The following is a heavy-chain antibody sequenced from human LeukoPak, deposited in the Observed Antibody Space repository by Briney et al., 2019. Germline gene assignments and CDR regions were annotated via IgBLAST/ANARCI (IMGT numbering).Heavy chain of an antibody. CDR3: ASSIVVVPAAEYWFDP. D-gene: IGHD2-2*01. CDR2: ISSSSSYI. Sequence: GGSLRLSCAASGFTFSSYSMNWARHARGEGLEWVSSISSSSSYIYCPASVKVRFTMSRDKAKNSLYLQMNSLRAEDTAVYYCASSIVVVPAAEYWFDPWGQGTLVTVSS. V-gene: IGHV3-21*01. CDR1: GFTFSSYS. J-gene: IGHJ5*02.